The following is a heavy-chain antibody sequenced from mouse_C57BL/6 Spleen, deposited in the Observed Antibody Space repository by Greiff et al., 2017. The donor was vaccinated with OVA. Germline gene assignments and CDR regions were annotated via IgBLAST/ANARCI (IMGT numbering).Heavy chain of an antibody. CDR1: GYAFSSSW. CDR3: ARDYGSRGDY. J-gene: IGHJ2*01. V-gene: IGHV1-82*01. D-gene: IGHD1-1*01. Sequence: VMLVESGPELVKPGASVKISCKASGYAFSSSWMNWVKQRPGKGLEWIGRIYPGDGDTNYNGKFKGKATLTADKSSSTAYMQLSSLTSEDSAVYFCARDYGSRGDYWGQGTTLTVSS. CDR2: IYPGDGDT.